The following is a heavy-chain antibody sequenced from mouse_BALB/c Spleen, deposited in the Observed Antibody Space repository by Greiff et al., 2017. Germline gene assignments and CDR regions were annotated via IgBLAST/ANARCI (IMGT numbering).Heavy chain of an antibody. V-gene: IGHV1-80*01. D-gene: IGHD2-1*01. CDR1: GYAFSSYW. CDR3: ARLCGNFYFDY. Sequence: VQLQQSGAELVRPGSSVKISCKASGYAFSSYWMNWVKQRPGQGLEWIGQIYPGDGDTNYNGKFKGKATLTADKSSSTAYMQLSSLTSEDSAVYFCARLCGNFYFDYWGQGTTLTVSS. J-gene: IGHJ2*01. CDR2: IYPGDGDT.